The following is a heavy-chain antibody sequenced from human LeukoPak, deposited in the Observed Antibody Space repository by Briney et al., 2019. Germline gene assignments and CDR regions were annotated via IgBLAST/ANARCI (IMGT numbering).Heavy chain of an antibody. Sequence: PSETLSLTCSVSGYSISSGNYWGWIRLPPGKGLQWIGSIYHSGSTYYNPSLKSRVTMSVDTSKNQFSLKLSSVTAVDTAVYYCATDDILTGSHYWGQGTLVTVSS. CDR1: GYSISSGNY. D-gene: IGHD3-9*01. V-gene: IGHV4-38-2*01. J-gene: IGHJ4*02. CDR3: ATDDILTGSHY. CDR2: IYHSGST.